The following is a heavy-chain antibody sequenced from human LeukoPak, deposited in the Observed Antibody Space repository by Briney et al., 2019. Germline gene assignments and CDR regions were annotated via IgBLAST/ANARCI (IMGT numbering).Heavy chain of an antibody. V-gene: IGHV3-30*02. CDR1: GFTFSDYG. CDR2: TRSDGTNK. CDR3: AREIGTYPEYYWFDP. Sequence: PGGSLRLSCAASGFTFSDYGIHWVRQAPGKGLEWVAFTRSDGTNKYYTDSVKGRFTISRDLSKNTLYLQMNSLRPDDTATYFCAREIGTYPEYYWFDPWGQGTLVTVSS. D-gene: IGHD2/OR15-2a*01. J-gene: IGHJ5*02.